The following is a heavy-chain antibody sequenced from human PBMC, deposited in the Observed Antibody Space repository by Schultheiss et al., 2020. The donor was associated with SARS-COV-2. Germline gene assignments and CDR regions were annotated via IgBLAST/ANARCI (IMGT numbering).Heavy chain of an antibody. CDR3: ARAKGRVEPYSSGWFGAYYYYGLDV. Sequence: SQTLSLTCAVYGGSFSGYYWSWIRQPPGKGLEWIGTIYSSGSTDYNPSLKSRLTMSLDTSENHFSLKLRSVTAADTAVYYCARAKGRVEPYSSGWFGAYYYYGLDVWGQGSTVTVSS. CDR1: GGSFSGYY. D-gene: IGHD6-19*01. V-gene: IGHV4-34*01. CDR2: IYSSGST. J-gene: IGHJ6*02.